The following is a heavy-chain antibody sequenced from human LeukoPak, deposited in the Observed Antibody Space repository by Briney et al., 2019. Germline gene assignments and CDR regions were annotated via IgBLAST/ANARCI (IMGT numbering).Heavy chain of an antibody. V-gene: IGHV1-2*02. J-gene: IGHJ4*02. CDR3: ARAAIAARCTDY. Sequence: ASVKVSCKASGYIFTDYYMHWVRQAPGQGLEWMGWINPNSGGTNYAQKFQGRVTMTRDTSISTAYMELSRLRSDDTAVYYCARAAIAARCTDYWGQGTLVTVSS. D-gene: IGHD6-6*01. CDR2: INPNSGGT. CDR1: GYIFTDYY.